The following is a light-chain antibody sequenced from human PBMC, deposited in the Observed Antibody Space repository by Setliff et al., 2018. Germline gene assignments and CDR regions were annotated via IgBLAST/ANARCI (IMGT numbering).Light chain of an antibody. CDR3: SSYSSRTTLDV. Sequence: QSALTQPASVSGSPGQSITISCTGSTSDIGAYNYVAWYQQRPGKAPKLMIYDVSVRPSGVSSRFSGSKSGNTASLTISGLQAEDEADYYCSSYSSRTTLDVFGTGTKGTVL. CDR2: DVS. J-gene: IGLJ1*01. V-gene: IGLV2-14*03. CDR1: TSDIGAYNY.